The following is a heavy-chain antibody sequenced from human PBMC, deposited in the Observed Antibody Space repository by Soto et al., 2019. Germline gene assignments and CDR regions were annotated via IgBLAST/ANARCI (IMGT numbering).Heavy chain of an antibody. CDR1: GFTFSSYG. Sequence: QVQLVESGGGAVQPGRSLRLSCAASGFTFSSYGMHWVRQAPGKGLEWVAVISYDGSNKYYADSVKGRFTISRDNSKNTLYLQMNSLRAEDTAVYYCATTGLELGGMDVWGQGTTVTVSS. CDR3: ATTGLELGGMDV. CDR2: ISYDGSNK. D-gene: IGHD1-7*01. J-gene: IGHJ6*02. V-gene: IGHV3-30*03.